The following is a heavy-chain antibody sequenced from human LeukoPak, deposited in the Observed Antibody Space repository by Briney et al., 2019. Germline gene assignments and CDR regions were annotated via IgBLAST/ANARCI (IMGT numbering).Heavy chain of an antibody. Sequence: GRSLRLSCVASGFALSMYTLHWVRQAPGKGLEWVAVISYDGSNKYYADSVKGRFTISRDNSKNTLYLQMNSLRAEDTAVYYCANLIAAYSSSWYSLDYWGQGTLVTVSS. CDR1: GFALSMYT. J-gene: IGHJ4*02. D-gene: IGHD6-13*01. V-gene: IGHV3-30*04. CDR3: ANLIAAYSSSWYSLDY. CDR2: ISYDGSNK.